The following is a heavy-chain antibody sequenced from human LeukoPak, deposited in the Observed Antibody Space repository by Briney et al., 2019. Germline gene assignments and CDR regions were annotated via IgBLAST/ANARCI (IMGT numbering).Heavy chain of an antibody. CDR1: GGTFSSYA. CDR3: ARSGYCSGGSCYGMDV. Sequence: ASVKVSCKASGGTFSSYAISLVRQAAGQGLEWMGRIIPILGIANYAQKFQGRVTITADKSTSTAYMELSSLRSEDTAVYYCARSGYCSGGSCYGMDVWGQGTTVTVSS. V-gene: IGHV1-69*04. CDR2: IIPILGIA. D-gene: IGHD2-15*01. J-gene: IGHJ6*02.